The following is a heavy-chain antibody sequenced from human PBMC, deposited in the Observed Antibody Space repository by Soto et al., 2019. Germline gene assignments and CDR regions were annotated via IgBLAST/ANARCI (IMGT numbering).Heavy chain of an antibody. D-gene: IGHD1-20*01. CDR3: ATVGGNWNYVDH. V-gene: IGHV4-31*03. J-gene: IGHJ4*02. Sequence: KTSETLSLTCTVSGGSISSGGYYWSWIRQHPEKGLEWIGYIYYTGGTYYNPSLKSRVTTSVDTSKNQFSLKLSSVTAAGTAVYYCATVGGNWNYVDHWGQGTLVT. CDR1: GGSISSGGYY. CDR2: IYYTGGT.